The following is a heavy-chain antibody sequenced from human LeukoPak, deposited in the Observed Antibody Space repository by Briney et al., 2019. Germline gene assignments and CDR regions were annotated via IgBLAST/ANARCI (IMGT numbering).Heavy chain of an antibody. CDR3: AKDATDSSGFNWFDP. CDR1: GFTFSSYG. J-gene: IGHJ5*02. Sequence: GRSLRLSCAASGFTFSSYGMHWVRQAPGKGLEWVAVISYDGSNKYYADSVKGRFTISRDKSKNSLYLQMNSLRAEDTAVYYCAKDATDSSGFNWFDPWGQGTLVSVSS. V-gene: IGHV3-30*18. CDR2: ISYDGSNK. D-gene: IGHD3-22*01.